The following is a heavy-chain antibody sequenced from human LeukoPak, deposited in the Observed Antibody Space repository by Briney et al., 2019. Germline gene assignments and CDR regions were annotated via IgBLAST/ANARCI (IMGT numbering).Heavy chain of an antibody. Sequence: GGSLRLSCAASGFTVSSNYMSWVRQAPGKGLEWVSVIYSGGSTYYADSVKGRFTISRDNSKNTLYLQMNSLRAEDTVVYYCARNGQFGVVDYWGQGTLVTVSS. D-gene: IGHD3-3*01. CDR3: ARNGQFGVVDY. CDR1: GFTVSSNY. CDR2: IYSGGST. V-gene: IGHV3-53*01. J-gene: IGHJ4*02.